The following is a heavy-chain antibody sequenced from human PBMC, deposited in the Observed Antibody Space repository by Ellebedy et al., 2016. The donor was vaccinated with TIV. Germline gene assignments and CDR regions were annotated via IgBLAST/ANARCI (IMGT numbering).Heavy chain of an antibody. V-gene: IGHV1-3*01. D-gene: IGHD4-11*01. Sequence: AASVKVSCKASGYTFTTFAIHWVRQAPGQSPEWMGWNNVADANTKYSQKFEGRVTMTRDTSTSTVYMEVSSLTSEDTAVYYCARDLGRNSNYPEYWGQGTPVTVSS. CDR3: ARDLGRNSNYPEY. J-gene: IGHJ4*02. CDR1: GYTFTTFA. CDR2: NNVADANT.